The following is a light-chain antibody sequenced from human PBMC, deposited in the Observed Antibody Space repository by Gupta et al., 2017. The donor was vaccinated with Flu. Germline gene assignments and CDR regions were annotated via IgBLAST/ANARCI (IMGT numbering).Light chain of an antibody. J-gene: IGKJ1*01. CDR1: QSLVYRDGRTI. Sequence: VTVGQPAAMCSRARQSLVYRDGRTILHWCQQRPGQAPRRIIYVGSHREAGVTDKVSGSGAGTEFTLKISRGEAEDVGVYFCRQGEHWPWAFGQGTKVESK. CDR3: RQGEHWPWA. V-gene: IGKV2-30*01. CDR2: VGS.